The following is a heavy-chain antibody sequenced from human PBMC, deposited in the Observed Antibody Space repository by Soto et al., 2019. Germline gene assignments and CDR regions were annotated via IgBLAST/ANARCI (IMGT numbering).Heavy chain of an antibody. D-gene: IGHD6-13*01. CDR3: ARALGAAGNFDY. CDR1: GIIFSSYG. J-gene: IGHJ4*02. V-gene: IGHV3-33*01. Sequence: QVQLVESGGGVGQPGRSLRLSCAASGIIFSSYGMHWVRQAPGKGLEWGAVIYYDGSNKNYADSVKGRFTISRDNSKNTLYLQMNSLRVEDTAVYYCARALGAAGNFDYWGQGTLVTVSS. CDR2: IYYDGSNK.